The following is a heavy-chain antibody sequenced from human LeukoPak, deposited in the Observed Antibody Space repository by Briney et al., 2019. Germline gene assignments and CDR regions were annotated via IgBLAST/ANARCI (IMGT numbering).Heavy chain of an antibody. D-gene: IGHD3-3*01. CDR2: IISIFGTA. Sequence: SVKVSCKASGGTFSSYAISWVRQAPGQGLEWMGGIISIFGTANYAQKFQGRVTITADESTSTAYMELSSLRSEDTAVYYCAREYYDFWSGYLYLGSFDPWGQGTLVTVSS. J-gene: IGHJ5*02. CDR1: GGTFSSYA. CDR3: AREYYDFWSGYLYLGSFDP. V-gene: IGHV1-69*13.